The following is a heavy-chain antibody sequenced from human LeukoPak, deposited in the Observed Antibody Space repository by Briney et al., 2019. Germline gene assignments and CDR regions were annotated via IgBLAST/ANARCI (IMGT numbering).Heavy chain of an antibody. D-gene: IGHD3-10*01. CDR3: AKDFGGPPAFDY. CDR1: GFTFTTYN. J-gene: IGHJ4*02. V-gene: IGHV3-30*02. Sequence: GVSLRLSCAASGFTFTTYNLFWVRQAPGKGLEWVAFIRYDGSNKYYADSVKGRFTISRDNSKNTLYLQMNSLRAEDTAVYYCAKDFGGPPAFDYWGQGTLVTVSS. CDR2: IRYDGSNK.